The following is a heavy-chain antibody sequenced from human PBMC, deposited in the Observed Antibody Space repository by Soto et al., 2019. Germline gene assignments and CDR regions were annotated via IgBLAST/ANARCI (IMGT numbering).Heavy chain of an antibody. CDR1: GFTFSSYA. D-gene: IGHD4-17*01. CDR3: ARECYGDYYYFDY. V-gene: IGHV3-30-3*01. J-gene: IGHJ4*02. CDR2: ISYDGSNK. Sequence: GGSLRLSCAASGFTFSSYAMHWVRQAPGKGLEWVAVISYDGSNKYYADSVKGRFTISRDNSKNTLYLQMNSLRAEDTAVYYCARECYGDYYYFDYWGQGTLVIVSS.